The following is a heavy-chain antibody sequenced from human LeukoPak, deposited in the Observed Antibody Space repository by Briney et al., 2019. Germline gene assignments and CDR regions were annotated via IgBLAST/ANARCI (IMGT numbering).Heavy chain of an antibody. J-gene: IGHJ4*02. Sequence: PGGSLRLSCAASGFTFSSYWMHWVRQAPGKGLVWVARIHSDGSTTIYADSVKGRFTISRDNAKNSLYLQMNSLRAEDTAVYYCARGTATIGFDYWGQGTLVTVSS. CDR2: IHSDGSTT. CDR1: GFTFSSYW. V-gene: IGHV3-74*01. CDR3: ARGTATIGFDY. D-gene: IGHD5-24*01.